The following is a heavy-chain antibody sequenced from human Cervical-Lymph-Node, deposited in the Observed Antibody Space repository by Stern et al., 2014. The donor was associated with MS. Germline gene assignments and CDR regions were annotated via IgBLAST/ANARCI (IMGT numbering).Heavy chain of an antibody. CDR2: IYPGGSGT. Sequence: VQLVQSGAEVKKPGESLKISCKGSGYTFISYWIGWVRQMPGKGLEWMGIIYPGGSGTGYPPSFHGRVTISADQSIHTSHLERSSLKASDTAMYYCSRIAVDYYGMDVWGQGTTVTVSS. J-gene: IGHJ6*02. V-gene: IGHV5-51*01. D-gene: IGHD6-19*01. CDR3: SRIAVDYYGMDV. CDR1: GYTFISYW.